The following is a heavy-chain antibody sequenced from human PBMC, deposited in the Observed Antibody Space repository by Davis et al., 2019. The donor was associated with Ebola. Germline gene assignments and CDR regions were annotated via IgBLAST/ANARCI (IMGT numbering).Heavy chain of an antibody. Sequence: MPSETLSLTCSVSGDSISSNNNYWGWIRQPPGQGLEWIGEINHSGSTNYNPSLKSRVTISVDTSKNQFSLKLSSVTAADTAVYYCAREVYSNYIDYWGQGTLVTVSS. CDR3: AREVYSNYIDY. CDR2: INHSGST. D-gene: IGHD4-11*01. V-gene: IGHV4-39*07. CDR1: GDSISSNNNY. J-gene: IGHJ4*02.